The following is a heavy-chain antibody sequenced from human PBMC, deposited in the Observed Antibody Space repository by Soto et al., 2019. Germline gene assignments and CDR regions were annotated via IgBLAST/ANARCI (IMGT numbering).Heavy chain of an antibody. CDR1: RGTFTNYA. D-gene: IGHD3-22*01. CDR2: IMPFFGSG. J-gene: IGHJ4*02. V-gene: IGHV1-69*01. CDR3: ARDRAGYYSHFVY. Sequence: QVYLVQSGAEVKKPGSSVKVSCKALRGTFTNYAFSWVRQAPGQGLEWMGGIMPFFGSGNYAQKFQGRINITAEESPSSVYLELTSLRAEDTAVYYCARDRAGYYSHFVYWGQGTLVSVSS.